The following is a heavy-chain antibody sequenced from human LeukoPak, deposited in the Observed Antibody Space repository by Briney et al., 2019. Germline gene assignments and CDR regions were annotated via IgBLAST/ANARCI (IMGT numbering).Heavy chain of an antibody. V-gene: IGHV3-7*01. D-gene: IGHD3-10*02. J-gene: IGHJ6*04. CDR1: GFTFSSYW. Sequence: GKSLRLSCAASGFTFSSYWMSWVRQAPGKGLEWVANIKKDGSEKYYVDSVKGRFTISRDNAKNSLYLQMNSLRAEDTAVHYCAELGITMIGGVWGKGTTVTISS. CDR3: AELGITMIGGV. CDR2: IKKDGSEK.